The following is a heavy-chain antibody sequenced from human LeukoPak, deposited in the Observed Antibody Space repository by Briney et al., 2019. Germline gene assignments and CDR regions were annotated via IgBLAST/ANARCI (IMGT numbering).Heavy chain of an antibody. V-gene: IGHV3-7*03. CDR2: IKQDGGDK. Sequence: GGSLRLSCAVSGFHFTTYWMTWVRQAPGKGLEWVANIKQDGGDKNYVDSVKGRFTISRDNAKKLLYLQMNSLRAEDTAVYYCARDLPDVLTGYSDNAFDIRGQGTMVTVSS. CDR3: ARDLPDVLTGYSDNAFDI. J-gene: IGHJ3*02. D-gene: IGHD3-9*01. CDR1: GFHFTTYW.